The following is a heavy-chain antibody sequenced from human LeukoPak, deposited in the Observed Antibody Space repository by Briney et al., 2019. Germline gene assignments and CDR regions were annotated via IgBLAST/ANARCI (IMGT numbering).Heavy chain of an antibody. V-gene: IGHV1-69*06. CDR2: IIPIFDTA. D-gene: IGHD3-10*01. J-gene: IGHJ6*04. CDR1: GGTFSIYA. Sequence: SVKVSCKASGGTFSIYAISWVRQAPGQGLEWMGGIIPIFDTANYAQKFQGRVTITADKSTSTAYMELSSLRSEDTAVYYCAGCSGSYYYYYGMDVWGKGTTVTVSS. CDR3: AGCSGSYYYYYGMDV.